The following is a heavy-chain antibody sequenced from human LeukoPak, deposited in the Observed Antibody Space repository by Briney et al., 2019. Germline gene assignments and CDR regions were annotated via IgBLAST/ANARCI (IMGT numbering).Heavy chain of an antibody. D-gene: IGHD6-13*01. CDR1: GFTFSSYW. J-gene: IGHJ4*02. CDR2: IKQDGSEK. V-gene: IGHV3-7*01. Sequence: GGSLRLSCAASGFTFSSYWMSWVRQAPGKGLEWVANIKQDGSEKYYVDSVKGRFTISRDNAKNSLYLQMNSLRAEDTAVYYCASSRRYSSSWYLWGTYFDYWGQGTLVTVSS. CDR3: ASSRRYSSSWYLWGTYFDY.